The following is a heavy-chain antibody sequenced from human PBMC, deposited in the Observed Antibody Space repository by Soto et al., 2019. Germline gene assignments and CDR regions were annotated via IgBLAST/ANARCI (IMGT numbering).Heavy chain of an antibody. J-gene: IGHJ5*02. CDR2: ISAYNGNT. Sequence: GASVKVSCKASGYTFTSYGISWVRQAPGQGLEWMGWISAYNGNTNYAQKLQGRVTMTTDTSTSTAYMELRSLRSDDTAVYYCARVGGLNCISTSCYDTRFDPWGQGTLVTVSS. CDR3: ARVGGLNCISTSCYDTRFDP. D-gene: IGHD2-2*01. CDR1: GYTFTSYG. V-gene: IGHV1-18*01.